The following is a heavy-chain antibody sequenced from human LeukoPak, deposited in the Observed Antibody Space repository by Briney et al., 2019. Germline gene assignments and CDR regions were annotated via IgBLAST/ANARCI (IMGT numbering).Heavy chain of an antibody. J-gene: IGHJ4*02. Sequence: PGESLKISCKGSGYSFTNYWIGWVRQMPGKGLEWMGIIYPGDSDTRYSPSFQGQVTISADKSISTAYLQWSSLKASDIAMYYCARLVDTSMARFDYWGQGTPVTVSS. CDR1: GYSFTNYW. V-gene: IGHV5-51*01. CDR3: ARLVDTSMARFDY. CDR2: IYPGDSDT. D-gene: IGHD5-18*01.